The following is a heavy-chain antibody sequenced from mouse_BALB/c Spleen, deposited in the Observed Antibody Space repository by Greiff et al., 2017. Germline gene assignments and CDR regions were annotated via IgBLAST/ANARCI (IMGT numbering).Heavy chain of an antibody. V-gene: IGHV5-6*01. D-gene: IGHD2-14*01. CDR2: ISSGGSYT. CDR1: GFTFSSYG. J-gene: IGHJ3*01. CDR3: ARDGGYDGDLAWFAY. Sequence: EVKLVESGGDLVKPGGSLKLSCAASGFTFSSYGMSWVRQTPDKRLEWVATISSGGSYTYYPDSVKGRFTISRDNARNNLYLQMSSLKSEDTAMYYCARDGGYDGDLAWFAYWGQGTLVTVSA.